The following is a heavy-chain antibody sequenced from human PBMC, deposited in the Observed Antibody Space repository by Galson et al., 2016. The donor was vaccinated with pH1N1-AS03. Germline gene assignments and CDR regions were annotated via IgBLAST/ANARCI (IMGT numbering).Heavy chain of an antibody. V-gene: IGHV4-38-2*02. J-gene: IGHJ4*02. CDR1: GYSISSGYY. CDR2: IHHSGST. D-gene: IGHD6-13*01. CDR3: AREGAAADPDDS. Sequence: ETLSLTCAVSGYSISSGYYWGWIRQPPGKGLEWIGSIHHSGSTYYNPSLKSRITISVDTSKNQFSLNLYSVTAADTAVYYCAREGAAADPDDSWGQGTLVTVSS.